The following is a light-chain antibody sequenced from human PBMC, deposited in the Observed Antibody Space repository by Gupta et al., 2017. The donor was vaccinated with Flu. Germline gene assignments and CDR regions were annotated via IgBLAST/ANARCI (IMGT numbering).Light chain of an antibody. V-gene: IGLV2-11*01. CDR3: CSYAGSYTYV. Sequence: SARTRPAPVSGSLGHAVTTSGTETSNEVGYYNYVSWYQHRPGKAPKLMIYNVNKRPSGVPDRFSGSKSGNTASLTISGLQTEDEADYYCCSYAGSYTYVFGSGTKVTVL. CDR2: NVN. J-gene: IGLJ1*01. CDR1: SNEVGYYNY.